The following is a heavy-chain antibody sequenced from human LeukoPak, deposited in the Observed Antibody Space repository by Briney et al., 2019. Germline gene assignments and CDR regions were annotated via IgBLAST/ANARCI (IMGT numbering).Heavy chain of an antibody. CDR3: AKQPQEYYFDY. V-gene: IGHV3-30*02. D-gene: IGHD1-14*01. CDR1: GFTFSSYG. J-gene: IGHJ4*02. Sequence: GGSLRLSCAASGFTFSSYGMHWVRQAPGKGLEWVACIRYDGSNKYYADSVKGRFTISRDNSKNTLYLQMNSLRSEDTAVYYCAKQPQEYYFDYWGQGTLVTVSS. CDR2: IRYDGSNK.